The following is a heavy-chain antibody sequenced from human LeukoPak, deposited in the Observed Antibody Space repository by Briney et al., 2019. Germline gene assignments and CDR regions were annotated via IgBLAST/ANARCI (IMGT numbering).Heavy chain of an antibody. V-gene: IGHV3-33*06. CDR1: GFTFSSYG. J-gene: IGHJ4*02. Sequence: QPGRSLRLSCAASGFTFSSYGMHWVRQAPGKGLEWVAVIWYDGSNKYYADSVKGRFTISRDNSKNTLYLQMNSLRAEDTAVYYCAKVPGDSSPPLPDYWGQGTLVTVSS. D-gene: IGHD4-17*01. CDR2: IWYDGSNK. CDR3: AKVPGDSSPPLPDY.